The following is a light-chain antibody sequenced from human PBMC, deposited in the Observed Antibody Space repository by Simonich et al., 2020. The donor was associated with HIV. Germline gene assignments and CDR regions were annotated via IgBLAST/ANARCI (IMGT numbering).Light chain of an antibody. CDR2: DAS. V-gene: IGKV1-33*01. CDR1: QSISSW. J-gene: IGKJ3*01. Sequence: DIQMSQSPSTLSASVGDRVTITCRASQSISSWLAWYQQKPGKAPKLLIYDASNLHTGVPSRFSGSGSGTDFTFTISSLQPEDIATYYCQQYVNLPFAFGPGTKVDIK. CDR3: QQYVNLPFA.